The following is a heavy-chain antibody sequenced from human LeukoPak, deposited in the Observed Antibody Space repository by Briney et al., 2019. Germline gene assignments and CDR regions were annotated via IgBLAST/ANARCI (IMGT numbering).Heavy chain of an antibody. CDR3: ARSDDSSGYYSN. CDR1: GFTFSSYA. V-gene: IGHV3-74*01. J-gene: IGHJ4*02. D-gene: IGHD3-22*01. CDR2: INSDGSHT. Sequence: GGSLRLSCAASGFTFSSYAMSWVRQAPGKGLVWVSRINSDGSHTTYADSVKGRFTISRDNAKNTVYLQMNSLRAEDTAMYYCARSDDSSGYYSNWGQGTLVTVSS.